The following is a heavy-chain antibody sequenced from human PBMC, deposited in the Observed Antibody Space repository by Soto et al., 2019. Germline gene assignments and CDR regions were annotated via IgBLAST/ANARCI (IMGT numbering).Heavy chain of an antibody. D-gene: IGHD2-15*01. J-gene: IGHJ6*02. CDR2: ISYDGSNK. Sequence: QVQLVESGGGVVQPGRSLRLSCAASGFTFSSYAMHWVRQAPGKGLEWVAVISYDGSNKYYADSVKGRFTISRDNSKNTLYLQMNSLRAEDTAVYYCARGESNCSGGSCYSFTYYYYGMDVWGHGTTVTVSS. CDR3: ARGESNCSGGSCYSFTYYYYGMDV. CDR1: GFTFSSYA. V-gene: IGHV3-30-3*01.